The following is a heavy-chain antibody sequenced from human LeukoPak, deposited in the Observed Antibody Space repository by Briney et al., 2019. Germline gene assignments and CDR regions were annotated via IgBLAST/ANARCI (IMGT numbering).Heavy chain of an antibody. J-gene: IGHJ5*02. CDR3: ARDGSGGAYAWFDP. V-gene: IGHV3-33*08. CDR1: GFTFSVFG. CDR2: IWYDGSKT. D-gene: IGHD2-15*01. Sequence: GGSLRLSCAASGFTFSVFGMTWVRQAPGKGLEWVAVIWYDGSKTYYVDSVKGRFTISRDNSKNTVYLQMNSLRAEDTAMYYCARDGSGGAYAWFDPWGQGTLVTVSS.